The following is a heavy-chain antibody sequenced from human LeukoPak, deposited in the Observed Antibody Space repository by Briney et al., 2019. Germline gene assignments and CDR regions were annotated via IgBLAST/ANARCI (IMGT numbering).Heavy chain of an antibody. V-gene: IGHV1-18*01. CDR3: ARGPVRITMVRGVIGLPLDY. Sequence: GASVKVSCKASGYTFTSYGISWVRQAPGQGLEWMGWISAYNGNTNYAQKLQGRVTMTTDTSTSTAYMELRSLRSDDTAVYYCARGPVRITMVRGVIGLPLDYWGQGTLVTVSS. D-gene: IGHD3-10*01. CDR1: GYTFTSYG. J-gene: IGHJ4*02. CDR2: ISAYNGNT.